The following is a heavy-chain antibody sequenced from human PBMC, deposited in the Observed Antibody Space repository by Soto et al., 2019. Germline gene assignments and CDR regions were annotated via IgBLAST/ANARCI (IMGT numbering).Heavy chain of an antibody. D-gene: IGHD4-17*01. Sequence: QLQLQESGPGLVKPSETSSLTCTVSGGSINSDTDYWAWIRQPPGKALEWIGSIYHSGSIYQNPSLKSRITMSVDKSKNQFSLRLTSVTAADTAVYYCARRLEEYGNYWFDPWGQGILVTVSS. CDR1: GGSINSDTDY. CDR3: ARRLEEYGNYWFDP. V-gene: IGHV4-39*01. CDR2: IYHSGSI. J-gene: IGHJ5*02.